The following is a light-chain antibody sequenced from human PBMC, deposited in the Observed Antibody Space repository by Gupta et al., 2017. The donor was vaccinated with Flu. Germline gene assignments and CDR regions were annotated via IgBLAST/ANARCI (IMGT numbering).Light chain of an antibody. V-gene: IGKV1-39*01. J-gene: IGKJ3*01. CDR3: QQSYRNA. CDR1: QRISSY. CDR2: AAS. Sequence: DIQMTQSPSSLSASVGDRVTITCRTSQRISSYLNWYQQKPGEAPKLLITAASHLQDGVPSRFSGSGSGTDFTLSSRNRQPEDFATYDCQQSYRNAFGPGTKVDLK.